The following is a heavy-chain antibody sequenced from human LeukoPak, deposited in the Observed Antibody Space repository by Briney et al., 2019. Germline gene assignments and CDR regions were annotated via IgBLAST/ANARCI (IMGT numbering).Heavy chain of an antibody. V-gene: IGHV3-21*01. D-gene: IGHD2-8*02. CDR1: GFTFSSYS. Sequence: GGSLRLSCAASGFTFSSYSMNWALQAPGKGLEWVASLSNDSRYIYYSESVKGRFTISRDNAENTVYLQTNSLRVEDTAMYYCASLSGVWDTGDKKWFDPWGQGTLVTVSS. CDR2: LSNDSRYI. CDR3: ASLSGVWDTGDKKWFDP. J-gene: IGHJ5*02.